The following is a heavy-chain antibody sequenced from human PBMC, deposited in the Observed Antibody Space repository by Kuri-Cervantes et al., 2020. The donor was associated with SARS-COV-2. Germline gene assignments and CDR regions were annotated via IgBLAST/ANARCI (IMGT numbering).Heavy chain of an antibody. CDR1: GFPVRNTY. V-gene: IGHV3-53*01. CDR2: IYSGGNT. Sequence: GESLKISCAASGFPVRNTYMAWVRQAPGKGLECVSVIYSGGNTYYSDSVKGRFTISRDSSKNTLYLQMNSLRAEDTAVYYCARAKSPNAALVPADYWGQGTLVTVSS. CDR3: ARAKSPNAALVPADY. D-gene: IGHD5-18*01. J-gene: IGHJ4*02.